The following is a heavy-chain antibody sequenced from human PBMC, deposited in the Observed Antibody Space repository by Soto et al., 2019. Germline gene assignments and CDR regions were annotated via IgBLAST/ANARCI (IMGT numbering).Heavy chain of an antibody. CDR2: INHSGST. V-gene: IGHV4-34*01. D-gene: IGHD1-26*01. J-gene: IGHJ4*02. Sequence: SETLSLTCAVYGGSFSGYYWSWIRQPPGKGLEWIGEINHSGSTTYNPSLKSRVTISVDTSKNQISLKLSSVTAADTAVYYCARWEQLLYYFDYWGQGTLVTVSS. CDR3: ARWEQLLYYFDY. CDR1: GGSFSGYY.